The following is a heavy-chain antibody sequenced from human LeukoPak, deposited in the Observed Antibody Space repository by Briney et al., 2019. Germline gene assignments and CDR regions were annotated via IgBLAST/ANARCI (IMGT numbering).Heavy chain of an antibody. CDR1: GFTYSSYG. CDR3: VAGRPDY. J-gene: IGHJ4*02. V-gene: IGHV3-30*03. CDR2: ISYDGSNK. Sequence: GGSLRLSCAASGFTYSSYGMHWVRQAPGKGLEWVAVISYDGSNKYYADSVEGRFTISRDNSKNTLYLQMNSLRAEDTAVYYCVAGRPDYWGQGTLVTVSS. D-gene: IGHD6-19*01.